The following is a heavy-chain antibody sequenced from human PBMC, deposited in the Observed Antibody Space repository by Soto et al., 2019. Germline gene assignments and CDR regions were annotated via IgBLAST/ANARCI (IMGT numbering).Heavy chain of an antibody. V-gene: IGHV1-2*04. CDR3: ARAVPPRYCSGGSCYWSAFDI. D-gene: IGHD2-15*01. CDR2: INPNSGGT. CDR1: GYTFTGYY. J-gene: IGHJ3*02. Sequence: GASVKVSCKASGYTFTGYYMHWVRQAPGQGLEWMGWINPNSGGTNYAQKFQGWVTMTRDTSISTAYMELSRLRSDDTAVYYCARAVPPRYCSGGSCYWSAFDIWGQGTMVTVSS.